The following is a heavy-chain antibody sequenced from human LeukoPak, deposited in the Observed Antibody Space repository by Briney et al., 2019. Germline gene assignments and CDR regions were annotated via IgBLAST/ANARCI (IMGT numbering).Heavy chain of an antibody. V-gene: IGHV1-2*06. CDR3: ARGSSGWHAADY. CDR2: INPNSGGT. D-gene: IGHD6-19*01. CDR1: GYTFTGYY. J-gene: IGHJ4*02. Sequence: ASVKVSCKASGYTFTGYYMHWVRQAPGQGLEWMGRINPNSGGTNYAQKFQGRVTMTRGTSISTAYMELSRLRSDDTAVYYCARGSSGWHAADYWGQGTLVTVSS.